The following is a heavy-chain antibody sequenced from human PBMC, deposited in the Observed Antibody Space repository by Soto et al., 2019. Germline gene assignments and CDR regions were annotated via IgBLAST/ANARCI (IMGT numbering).Heavy chain of an antibody. CDR3: ARDKDRLQLGGNYYFILDV. J-gene: IGHJ6*02. CDR1: GGTFRTSA. D-gene: IGHD1-1*01. CDR2: IMPVFRRP. Sequence: QVQLVQSGAEVKKPGSSVKVSCKASGGTFRTSAISWVRQAPGQGLEWVGGIMPVFRRPKYAQNFQDRVTITADESTSTAYMELHSLRSDDTDVYYCARDKDRLQLGGNYYFILDVWGQGTAVTVSS. V-gene: IGHV1-69*12.